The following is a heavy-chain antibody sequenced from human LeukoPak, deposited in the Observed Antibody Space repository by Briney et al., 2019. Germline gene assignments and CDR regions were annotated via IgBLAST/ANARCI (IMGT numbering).Heavy chain of an antibody. J-gene: IGHJ3*01. V-gene: IGHV3-74*01. CDR1: GFTFSSYW. CDR2: ISPDGNTR. D-gene: IGHD2-8*01. CDR3: ARDLNGAGDF. Sequence: GGSLGLSCAASGFTFSSYWMHWVRRSPGKGLLWVSNISPDGNTRSHAESVQGRFTISRDNAKNTLYLQMSSLTADDTAVYYCARDLNGAGDFWGQGTMVTVSS.